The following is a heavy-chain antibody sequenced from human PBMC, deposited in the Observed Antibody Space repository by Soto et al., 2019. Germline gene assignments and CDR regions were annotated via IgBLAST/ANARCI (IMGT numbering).Heavy chain of an antibody. Sequence: QLQLQESGPGLAKPSETLSLTCTVSGGSISSSDFYWGWLRQTPGKGLEFIGSMYYSGTTYYNPSLKSRVTISVDTSKNQFTLKLISVTAADTAVYYCAVVDSTGNWFDPWGEGALVTVSS. CDR1: GGSISSSDFY. CDR3: AVVDSTGNWFDP. D-gene: IGHD6-25*01. J-gene: IGHJ5*02. V-gene: IGHV4-39*01. CDR2: MYYSGTT.